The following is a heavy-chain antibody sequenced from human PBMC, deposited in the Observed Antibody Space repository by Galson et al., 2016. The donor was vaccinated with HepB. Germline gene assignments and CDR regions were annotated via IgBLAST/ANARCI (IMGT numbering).Heavy chain of an antibody. J-gene: IGHJ4*02. CDR1: GGSISGYH. CDR3: ARGRGRTWPTSDY. Sequence: SETLSLTCDVHGGSISGYHWNLIRQPPGKGLEWLGEINDGGITSYSPSLESRVTVSVDLSKSQLSLNLVAVTAADTAVYYCARGRGRTWPTSDYWGQGVLVTVSS. V-gene: IGHV4-34*01. D-gene: IGHD2/OR15-2a*01. CDR2: INDGGIT.